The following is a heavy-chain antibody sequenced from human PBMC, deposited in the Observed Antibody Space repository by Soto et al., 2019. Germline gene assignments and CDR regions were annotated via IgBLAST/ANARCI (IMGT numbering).Heavy chain of an antibody. J-gene: IGHJ6*02. V-gene: IGHV3-33*01. CDR2: IWYDGSNK. CDR1: GFTFSSYG. Sequence: QVQLVESGGGVVQPGRSLRLSCAASGFTFSSYGMHWVRQAPGKGLEWVAVIWYDGSNKYYADSVKGRFTISRDNSKNTLYLQMNSLRAEHTAVYYCARGMGYSSGWLSYYYYYGMDVWGQGTTVTVSS. D-gene: IGHD6-19*01. CDR3: ARGMGYSSGWLSYYYYYGMDV.